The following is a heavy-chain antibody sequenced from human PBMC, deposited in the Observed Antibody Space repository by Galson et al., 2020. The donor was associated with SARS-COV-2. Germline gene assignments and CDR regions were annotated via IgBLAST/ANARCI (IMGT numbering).Heavy chain of an antibody. CDR1: GASIRRSTYF. J-gene: IGHJ3*02. Sequence: SETLSLTCTVSGASIRRSTYFWGWIRQPPGKGLEWIGSISYSASTYYNPSLRSRVTISVDTSKNHFSLKLSSVTAADTAVYYCAVPMVRGVIVSAFDIWGRGTTVTVSS. CDR3: AVPMVRGVIVSAFDI. D-gene: IGHD3-10*01. CDR2: ISYSAST. V-gene: IGHV4-39*02.